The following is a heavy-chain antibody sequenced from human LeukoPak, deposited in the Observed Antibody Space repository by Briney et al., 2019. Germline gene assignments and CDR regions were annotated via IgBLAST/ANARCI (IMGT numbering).Heavy chain of an antibody. CDR1: GFTFSSYS. CDR2: ISSSSSYI. Sequence: GGSLRLSCAASGFTFSSYSMNWVRQAPGKGLEWVSSISSSSSYIYYADSVKGRFTISRDNAKNSLYLQMNSLRAEDTAVYYCARDFPRSDGDSSNYFDYWGQGTLVTVSS. CDR3: ARDFPRSDGDSSNYFDY. D-gene: IGHD4-17*01. J-gene: IGHJ4*02. V-gene: IGHV3-21*01.